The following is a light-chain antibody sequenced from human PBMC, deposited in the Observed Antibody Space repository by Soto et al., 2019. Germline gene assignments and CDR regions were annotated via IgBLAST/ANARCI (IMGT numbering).Light chain of an antibody. V-gene: IGKV1D-16*01. CDR1: QDIKDW. Sequence: DVQMTQSPSSLSASVGDRVTITCRASQDIKDWLAWYQQKPAKAPKSLISAASNLQPGVPSRFSGSGSETEFTLTITSLQPEDSATSYCQQYNIYPLTFGGGTKVEIK. CDR2: AAS. J-gene: IGKJ4*01. CDR3: QQYNIYPLT.